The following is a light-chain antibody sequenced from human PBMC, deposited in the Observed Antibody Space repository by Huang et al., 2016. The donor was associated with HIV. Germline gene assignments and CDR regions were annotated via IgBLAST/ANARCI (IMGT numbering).Light chain of an antibody. J-gene: IGKJ5*01. CDR3: QQRCNWPPT. Sequence: EIVLTQSPATLSLSPGERATLSCRASQSVSSYLAWYQQKPGQAPRLLIYEASNRATGIPARFSGSGSGTDFTLTISSLEPEDFAVYYCQQRCNWPPTFGQGTRLEIK. CDR2: EAS. CDR1: QSVSSY. V-gene: IGKV3-11*01.